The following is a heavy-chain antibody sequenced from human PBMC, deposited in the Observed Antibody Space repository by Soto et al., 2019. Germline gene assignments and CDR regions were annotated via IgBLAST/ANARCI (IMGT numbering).Heavy chain of an antibody. Sequence: ETLSLTCPVSGVSITSSSWSWIRRPPGKGLEWIAYIYDTGISGYTPSTSYNPSLKSRVTMSVDTSKSQFYLKLTSVTAADTDVYYCARGEDAFFDYGLDVWGQGIKVTVYS. CDR2: IYDTGISGYTPST. CDR1: GVSITSSS. J-gene: IGHJ6*02. CDR3: ARGEDAFFDYGLDV. V-gene: IGHV4-59*01.